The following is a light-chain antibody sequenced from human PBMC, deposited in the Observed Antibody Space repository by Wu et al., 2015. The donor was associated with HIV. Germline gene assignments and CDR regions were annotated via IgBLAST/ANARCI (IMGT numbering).Light chain of an antibody. V-gene: IGKV1-9*01. Sequence: ASXGRQSHHHXRASQGISRYLAWYQQKPGKAPKLLIYAASTLQSGVPSRFSGSGSGTDFTLTISGLQREDFAVYFCQQLNSFPLTFGQGSRLEI. J-gene: IGKJ5*01. CDR1: QGISRY. CDR2: AAS. CDR3: QQLNSFPLT.